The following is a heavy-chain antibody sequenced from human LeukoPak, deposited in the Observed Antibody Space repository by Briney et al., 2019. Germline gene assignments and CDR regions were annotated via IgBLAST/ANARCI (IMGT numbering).Heavy chain of an antibody. CDR2: IYYSGST. CDR3: AKDLRPDGINDFDH. CDR1: GGSISSSSYY. J-gene: IGHJ4*02. V-gene: IGHV4-39*01. Sequence: SETLSLTCTVSGGSISSSSYYWGWIRQPPGKGLEWLGSIYYSGSTYYNPSLKSRVTISVDTSKNQFSLKLSSVTAADTAVYYCAKDLRPDGINDFDHWGQGTLVTVSS. D-gene: IGHD1-1*01.